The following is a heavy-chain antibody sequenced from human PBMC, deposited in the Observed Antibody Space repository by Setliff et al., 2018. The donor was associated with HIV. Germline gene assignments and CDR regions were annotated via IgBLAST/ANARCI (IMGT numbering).Heavy chain of an antibody. J-gene: IGHJ3*02. Sequence: GASVKVSCKASGYSFSSYAIHWVRQAAGQSPEWLGWINAAISHTRYSPKFQDRVTLTTDTSAGTIHMEMRSLRSEGTAVYYCVGGRGGFFDEPFDMWGPGTRVTVSS. D-gene: IGHD3-16*01. CDR2: INAAISHT. V-gene: IGHV1-3*01. CDR3: VGGRGGFFDEPFDM. CDR1: GYSFSSYA.